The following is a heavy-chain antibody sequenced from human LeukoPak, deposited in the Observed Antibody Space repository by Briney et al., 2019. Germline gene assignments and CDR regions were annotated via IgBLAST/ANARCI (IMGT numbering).Heavy chain of an antibody. Sequence: PSETLSLTCAVYGGSFSGYYRSWIRQPPGKGLEWIGEINHSGSTNYNPSLKSRVTISVDTSKNQFSLKLSSVTAADTAVYYCARGAAGNVRDFDYWGQGTLVTVSS. V-gene: IGHV4-34*01. CDR3: ARGAAGNVRDFDY. D-gene: IGHD6-19*01. J-gene: IGHJ4*02. CDR1: GGSFSGYY. CDR2: INHSGST.